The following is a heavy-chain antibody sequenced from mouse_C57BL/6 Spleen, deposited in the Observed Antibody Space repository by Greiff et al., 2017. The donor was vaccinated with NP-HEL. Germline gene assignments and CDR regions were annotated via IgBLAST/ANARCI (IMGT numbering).Heavy chain of an antibody. V-gene: IGHV1-64*01. CDR2: IHPNSGST. Sequence: QVHVKQSGAELVKPGASVKLSCKASGYTFTSYWMHWVKQRPGQGLEWIGMIHPNSGSTNYNEKFKSKATLTVDKSSSTAYMQLSSLTSEDSAVYYCAREGYDYDLFAYWGQGTLVTVSA. J-gene: IGHJ3*01. D-gene: IGHD2-4*01. CDR3: AREGYDYDLFAY. CDR1: GYTFTSYW.